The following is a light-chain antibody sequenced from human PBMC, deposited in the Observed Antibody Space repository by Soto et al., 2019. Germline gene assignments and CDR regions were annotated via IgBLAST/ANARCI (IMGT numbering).Light chain of an antibody. Sequence: EIVMTQSPATLSVSPGERAALSCRASQSVSGNLAWYQQTPGQAPRLLIYGASTRATGIPARFSGSGFGTEFTLTISSLKSEDFAVYYCQQNNYRPPAFGQGTRLEIK. J-gene: IGKJ5*01. CDR3: QQNNYRPPA. CDR2: GAS. V-gene: IGKV3-15*01. CDR1: QSVSGN.